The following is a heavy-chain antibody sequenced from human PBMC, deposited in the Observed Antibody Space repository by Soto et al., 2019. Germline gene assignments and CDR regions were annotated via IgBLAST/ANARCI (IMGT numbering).Heavy chain of an antibody. CDR2: VSHDGRNT. V-gene: IGHV3-30*18. J-gene: IGHJ4*02. CDR1: GFTFSDYA. D-gene: IGHD6-19*01. Sequence: VQLVESGGGVVQPGRSLRLSCAASGFTFSDYAMHWVRQAPGKGLEWVAVVSHDGRNTHYADSVKGRFTISRDSSKNTVYREVTSLRGEDTAVYYCAKGGRQWLVSSDFNYWGQGALVTVSS. CDR3: AKGGRQWLVSSDFNY.